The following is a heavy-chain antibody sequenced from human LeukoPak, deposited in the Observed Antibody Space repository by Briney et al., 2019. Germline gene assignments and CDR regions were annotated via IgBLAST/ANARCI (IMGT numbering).Heavy chain of an antibody. CDR1: GFTFSSYG. V-gene: IGHV3-33*01. CDR2: IWYDGSNK. D-gene: IGHD1-26*01. Sequence: GRSLRLSCAASGFTFSSYGMHWVRQAPGKGLEWVAVIWYDGSNKYYADSVKGRFTISRDNSKNTLYLQMNSLRAEDTAVYYCARDAGEWEHSVVDYWGQGTLVTVSS. J-gene: IGHJ4*02. CDR3: ARDAGEWEHSVVDY.